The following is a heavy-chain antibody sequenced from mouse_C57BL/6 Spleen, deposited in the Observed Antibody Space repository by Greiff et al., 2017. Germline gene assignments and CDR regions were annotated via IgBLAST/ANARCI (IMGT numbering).Heavy chain of an antibody. D-gene: IGHD1-1*01. J-gene: IGHJ1*03. CDR1: GYTFTSYG. CDR2: IYPRSGNT. V-gene: IGHV1-81*01. Sequence: QVQLQQSGAELARPGASVKLSCKASGYTFTSYGISWVKQRTGQGLEWIGEIYPRSGNTYYNEKFKGKATLTADKSSSTAYMELRSLTSEDSAVYFCALYYGSSKRYWYFDVWGTGTTVTVSS. CDR3: ALYYGSSKRYWYFDV.